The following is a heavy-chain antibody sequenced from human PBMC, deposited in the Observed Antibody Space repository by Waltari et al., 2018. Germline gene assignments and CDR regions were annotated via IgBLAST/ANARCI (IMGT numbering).Heavy chain of an antibody. J-gene: IGHJ4*02. Sequence: EVQLVESGGGLVQHGGSLRLSCAASGFPFSSYEMNWVRQAPGKGLEWVSYISSGGTNMFYAESVKGRFTISRDNAKNSLYLHMNSLRVEDTAVYYCARERSVTGKGNLDYWGQGTLVTVSS. CDR3: ARERSVTGKGNLDY. V-gene: IGHV3-48*03. D-gene: IGHD3-10*01. CDR2: ISSGGTNM. CDR1: GFPFSSYE.